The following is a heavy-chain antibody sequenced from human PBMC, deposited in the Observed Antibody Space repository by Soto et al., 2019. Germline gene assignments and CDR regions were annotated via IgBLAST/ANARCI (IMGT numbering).Heavy chain of an antibody. Sequence: PSESLSLNCTVSGGSISSGDYYWSWIRQPPGKGLEWIGYIYYSGSTYYNASLKSRVTISVDTSNNQFSLKLNSVTTADTAVYFCARGGYYEILTGYKRGFDFDYWGQGTLVTVSS. CDR2: IYYSGST. J-gene: IGHJ4*02. CDR3: ARGGYYEILTGYKRGFDFDY. D-gene: IGHD3-9*01. V-gene: IGHV4-30-4*02. CDR1: GGSISSGDYY.